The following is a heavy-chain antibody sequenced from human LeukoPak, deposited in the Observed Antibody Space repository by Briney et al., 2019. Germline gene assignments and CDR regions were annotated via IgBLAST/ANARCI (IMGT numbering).Heavy chain of an antibody. Sequence: SETLSLTCTVSGGSISSNYWSWIRQPPGKGLEWIGYIYTSGSTNYNPSLKSRVTISVDTSKNQFSLKLSSVTAADTAVYYCARHGFRSGCYYFDYWGQGTLVTVSS. CDR3: ARHGFRSGCYYFDY. J-gene: IGHJ4*02. CDR1: GGSISSNY. V-gene: IGHV4-4*09. CDR2: IYTSGST. D-gene: IGHD1-26*01.